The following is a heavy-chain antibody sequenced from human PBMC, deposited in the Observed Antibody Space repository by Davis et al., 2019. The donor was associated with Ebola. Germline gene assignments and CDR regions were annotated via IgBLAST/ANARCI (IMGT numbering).Heavy chain of an antibody. CDR3: ARHPDYDFWSGYYPVGYFDY. Sequence: SETLSLTCTVSGGSISSGGYYWSWIRQHPGKGLEWIGYIYYSGSTNYNPSLKSRVTISVDTSKNQFSLKLSSVTAADTAVYYCARHPDYDFWSGYYPVGYFDYWGQGTLVTVSS. CDR1: GGSISSGGYY. D-gene: IGHD3-3*01. CDR2: IYYSGST. V-gene: IGHV4-61*08. J-gene: IGHJ4*02.